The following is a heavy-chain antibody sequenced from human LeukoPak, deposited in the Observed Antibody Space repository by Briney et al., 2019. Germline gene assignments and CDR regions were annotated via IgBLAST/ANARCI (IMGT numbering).Heavy chain of an antibody. CDR1: GCRFTSYW. CDR3: ARQPRYCSGGSCSLFDYFDY. D-gene: IGHD2-15*01. V-gene: IGHV5-10-1*01. J-gene: IGHJ4*02. Sequence: GEALKISFKGSGCRFTSYWITWGRPMPGKGVGWMGRIDPSDSYTNYNPSFQGHVTISADKSISTGYLQWSSLKASDTAMYYCARQPRYCSGGSCSLFDYFDYWGQGTLVTVSS. CDR2: IDPSDSYT.